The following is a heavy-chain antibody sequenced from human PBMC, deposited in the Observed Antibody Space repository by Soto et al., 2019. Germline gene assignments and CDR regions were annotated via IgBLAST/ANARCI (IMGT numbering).Heavy chain of an antibody. CDR1: GSTFTSYA. V-gene: IGHV1-69*13. Sequence: SVKVSCKASGSTFTSYAMHWVRQAPGQRLEWMGGINPSYGKANYAQKFQGRVTITADESTSTAYMELSSLRSEDTAVYYCASFGQYQLLRRRFDYWGQGTLVTVSS. CDR2: INPSYGKA. D-gene: IGHD2-2*01. J-gene: IGHJ4*02. CDR3: ASFGQYQLLRRRFDY.